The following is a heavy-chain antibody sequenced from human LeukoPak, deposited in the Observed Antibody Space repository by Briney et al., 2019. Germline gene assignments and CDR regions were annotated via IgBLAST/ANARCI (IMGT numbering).Heavy chain of an antibody. CDR2: IKQDGSEK. CDR1: GFTFSSYW. D-gene: IGHD4-17*01. Sequence: GGSLRLSCAASGFTFSSYWMSWVRQAPGKGLEWVANIKQDGSEKYYVDSVKGRFTISRDNAKNSLYLQMNSLRAEDTAVYYCARVWDYGDYGIGFDPWGQGTLVTVSS. J-gene: IGHJ5*02. V-gene: IGHV3-7*01. CDR3: ARVWDYGDYGIGFDP.